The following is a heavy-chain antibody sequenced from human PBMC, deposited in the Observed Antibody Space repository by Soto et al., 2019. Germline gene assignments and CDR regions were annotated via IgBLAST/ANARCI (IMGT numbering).Heavy chain of an antibody. D-gene: IGHD6-6*01. CDR3: ARDLLRAARPPFDI. J-gene: IGHJ3*02. Sequence: GGSLRLSCAASGFTFSSYGMHWVRQAPGKGLEWVAVIWYDGSNKYYADSVKGRFTISRDNSKNTLYLQMNSLRAEDTAVYYCARDLLRAARPPFDIWGQGTMVTVSS. CDR1: GFTFSSYG. V-gene: IGHV3-33*01. CDR2: IWYDGSNK.